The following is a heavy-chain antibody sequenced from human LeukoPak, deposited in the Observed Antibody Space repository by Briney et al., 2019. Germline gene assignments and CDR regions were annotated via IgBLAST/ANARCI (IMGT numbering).Heavy chain of an antibody. J-gene: IGHJ5*02. CDR1: GFTFSSSA. CDR2: ISGSGGNT. V-gene: IGHV3-23*01. CDR3: AKARTVFNWFDP. Sequence: GGSLRLSCAASGFTFSSSALNWARQAPGKGLEWVSGISGSGGNTYYADSVKGRFTISRDNSKNTLYLQMNSLRAEDTAVYYCAKARTVFNWFDPWGQGTLVTVSS. D-gene: IGHD4-11*01.